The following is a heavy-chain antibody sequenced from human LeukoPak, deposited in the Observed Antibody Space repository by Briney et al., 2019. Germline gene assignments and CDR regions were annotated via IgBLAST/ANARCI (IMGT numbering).Heavy chain of an antibody. V-gene: IGHV4-61*02. CDR3: ARARGYYGGLANY. D-gene: IGHD4-23*01. CDR2: IYTSGST. CDR1: GGSICSGSYY. J-gene: IGHJ4*02. Sequence: PSQTLSLTCTVSGGSICSGSYYWSWIRQPAGKGLEWIGRIYTSGSTNYNPSLKSRVTISVDTSKNQFSLKLSSVTAADTAVYYCARARGYYGGLANYWGQGTLVTVSS.